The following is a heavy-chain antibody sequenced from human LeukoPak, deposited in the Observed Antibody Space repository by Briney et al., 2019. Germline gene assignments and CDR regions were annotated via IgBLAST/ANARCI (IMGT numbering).Heavy chain of an antibody. J-gene: IGHJ4*02. D-gene: IGHD3-16*01. CDR3: ARDGGY. V-gene: IGHV3-7*01. CDR2: IKQDGSEK. CDR1: GVTFSRYW. Sequence: PGRSLRLSCAASGVTFSRYWMSWVRQAPGKGLEWVANIKQDGSEKYYVDSVKGRFTISRDNAKNSLYLQMNSLRAEDTAVYYCARDGGYWGQGTLVTVSS.